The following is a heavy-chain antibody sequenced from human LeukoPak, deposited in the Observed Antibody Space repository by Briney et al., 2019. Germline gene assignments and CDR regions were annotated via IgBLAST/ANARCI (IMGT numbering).Heavy chain of an antibody. V-gene: IGHV4-39*01. J-gene: IGHJ4*02. CDR1: GGSISSSSYY. D-gene: IGHD3-10*01. CDR3: ARRRGSEAFDY. CDR2: IYYSGST. Sequence: SETLSLTCTVSGGSISSSSYYWGWIRQPPGKGLEWLGSIYYSGSTYYNPSLKSRVTISVDTSKNQFSLKLSSVTAADTAVYYCARRRGSEAFDYWGQGTLVTVSS.